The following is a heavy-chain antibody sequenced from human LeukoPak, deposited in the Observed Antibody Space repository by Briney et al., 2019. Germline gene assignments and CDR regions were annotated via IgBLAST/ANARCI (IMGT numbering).Heavy chain of an antibody. CDR2: IYYSGST. Sequence: SETLSLTCTVSGGSISSSSYYWGWIRRPPGKGLEWIGSIYYSGSTYYNPSLKSRVTISVDTSKNQFSLKLSSVTAADTAVYYCARHCWRIVGATDYWGQGTLVTVSS. CDR1: GGSISSSSYY. V-gene: IGHV4-39*01. CDR3: ARHCWRIVGATDY. J-gene: IGHJ4*02. D-gene: IGHD1-26*01.